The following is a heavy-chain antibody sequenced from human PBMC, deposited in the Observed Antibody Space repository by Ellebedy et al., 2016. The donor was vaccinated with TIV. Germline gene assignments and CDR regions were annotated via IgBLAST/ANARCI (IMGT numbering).Heavy chain of an antibody. D-gene: IGHD2/OR15-2a*01. J-gene: IGHJ3*02. CDR1: GFTFSDHY. CDR2: TRNKANSYTT. CDR3: VSPACNSAYWEAFDI. Sequence: GESLKISCAASGFTFSDHYMDWVRQAPGKGLEWVGRTRNKANSYTTEYAASVKGRFTISRDDSKNSLYLQMNSLKTEDTAVYYCVSPACNSAYWEAFDIWGQGTMVTVSS. V-gene: IGHV3-72*01.